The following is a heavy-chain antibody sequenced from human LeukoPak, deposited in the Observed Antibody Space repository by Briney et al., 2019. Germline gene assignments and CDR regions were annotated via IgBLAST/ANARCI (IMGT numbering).Heavy chain of an antibody. CDR2: IYTSGST. V-gene: IGHV4-61*02. Sequence: PSQTLSLTCTVSGGSISSGSYYWSWIRQPAGKGLEWIGRIYTSGSTNYNPSLKSRVTISVDTSKNQFSLKLSSVTAADTAVYYCARDPVGATRYYYYMDVWGKGTTVTVSS. CDR3: ARDPVGATRYYYYMDV. CDR1: GGSISSGSYY. J-gene: IGHJ6*03. D-gene: IGHD1-26*01.